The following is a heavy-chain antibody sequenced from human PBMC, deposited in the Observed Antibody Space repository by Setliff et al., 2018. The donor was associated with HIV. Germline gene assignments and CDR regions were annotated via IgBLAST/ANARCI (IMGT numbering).Heavy chain of an antibody. V-gene: IGHV4-30-2*03. Sequence: LSLTCVVSGGSISSGGYSWTWIRQPPGKGLEWIGYIFHSGSTYYNPSLKSRVTISVDTSKNQFSLKLSSVTAADTAVYYCARLPMVRGVINYWGQGTLVTVPQ. D-gene: IGHD3-10*01. J-gene: IGHJ4*02. CDR3: ARLPMVRGVINY. CDR2: IFHSGST. CDR1: GGSISSGGYS.